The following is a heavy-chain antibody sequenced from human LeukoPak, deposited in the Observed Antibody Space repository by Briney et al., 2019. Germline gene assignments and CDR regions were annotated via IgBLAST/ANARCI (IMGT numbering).Heavy chain of an antibody. D-gene: IGHD5-18*01. V-gene: IGHV1-8*01. CDR1: GYTFTSYD. J-gene: IGHJ3*01. CDR2: MNPNSGNT. Sequence: GASVKVSCKASGYTFTSYDINWVRQATGQGLEWMGWMNPNSGNTGYAQKFQGRVTMTRNTSISTAYMELSSLRSEDTAVYYCARVGGYSYGMSQAYWGQGTMVTVSS. CDR3: ARVGGYSYGMSQAY.